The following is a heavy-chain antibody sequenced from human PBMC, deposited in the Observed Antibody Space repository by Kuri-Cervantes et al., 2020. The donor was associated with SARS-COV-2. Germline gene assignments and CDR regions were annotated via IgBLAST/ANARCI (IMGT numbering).Heavy chain of an antibody. V-gene: IGHV1-3*01. CDR3: AREGWGFGELPSTSPGMDV. Sequence: ASVKVSCKASGYTFTSYAMHWVRQAPGQRLEWMGWINAGNGNTKYSQKFQGRVTMTRDTSTSTVYMELSSLRSEDTAVYYCAREGWGFGELPSTSPGMDVWGQGTTVTVSS. CDR1: GYTFTSYA. J-gene: IGHJ6*02. CDR2: INAGNGNT. D-gene: IGHD3-10*01.